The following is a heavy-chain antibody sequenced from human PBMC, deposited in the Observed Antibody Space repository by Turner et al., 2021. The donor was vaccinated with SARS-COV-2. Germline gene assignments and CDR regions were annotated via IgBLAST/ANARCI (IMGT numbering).Heavy chain of an antibody. CDR3: ATGYAYCGGDCSIDY. V-gene: IGHV1-24*01. D-gene: IGHD2-21*02. J-gene: IGHJ4*02. CDR1: GYTLIELS. Sequence: QVPLVQSGAEVQKPGASVKVPRKVSGYTLIELSMHWVRQAPGKGLEWMGGFDPEDAETIYAQKFQGRVTMTEDTSTDTAYMELSSLRSEDTAVYYCATGYAYCGGDCSIDYWGQGTLVTVSS. CDR2: FDPEDAET.